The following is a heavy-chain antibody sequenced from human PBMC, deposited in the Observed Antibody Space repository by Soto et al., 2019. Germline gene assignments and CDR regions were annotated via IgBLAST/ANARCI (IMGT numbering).Heavy chain of an antibody. Sequence: ASVKVSCKASGYTFTSYDINWVRQATGQGLEWMGWMNPNSGNTGYAQKFQGRVTMTRNTSISTAYMELSSLRSEDTAVYYCARRNRYYDFWSGINYYYYYMDVWGKGTTVTVSS. CDR3: ARRNRYYDFWSGINYYYYYMDV. V-gene: IGHV1-8*01. J-gene: IGHJ6*03. D-gene: IGHD3-3*01. CDR1: GYTFTSYD. CDR2: MNPNSGNT.